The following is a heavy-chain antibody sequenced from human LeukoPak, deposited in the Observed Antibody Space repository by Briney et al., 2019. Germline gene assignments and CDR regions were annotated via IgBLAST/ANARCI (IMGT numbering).Heavy chain of an antibody. J-gene: IGHJ4*02. CDR3: ARDPDGYKLFDY. Sequence: SETLSLTCTVSGGSISGSFWHWIRQPPGKGLEWMGYVFDSGTTAYNPSLKRRVTMSLDTSKSQFSLNLSSVTAADTAVYYCARDPDGYKLFDYWGRGSPVTVSS. V-gene: IGHV4-59*01. CDR1: GGSISGSF. D-gene: IGHD5-24*01. CDR2: VFDSGTT.